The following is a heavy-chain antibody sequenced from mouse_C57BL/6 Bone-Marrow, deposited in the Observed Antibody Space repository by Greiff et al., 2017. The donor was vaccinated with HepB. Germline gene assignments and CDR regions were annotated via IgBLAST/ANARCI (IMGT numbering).Heavy chain of an antibody. D-gene: IGHD2-4*01. Sequence: VQLQQPGAELVKPGASVKLSCKASGYTFTSYWMQWVKQRPGQGLEWIGEIDPSDSYTNYNQKFKGKATLTVDTSSSTAYMQLSSLTSEDSAVYYCAREGLRGFAYWGQGTLVTVSA. J-gene: IGHJ3*01. CDR3: AREGLRGFAY. CDR2: IDPSDSYT. V-gene: IGHV1-50*01. CDR1: GYTFTSYW.